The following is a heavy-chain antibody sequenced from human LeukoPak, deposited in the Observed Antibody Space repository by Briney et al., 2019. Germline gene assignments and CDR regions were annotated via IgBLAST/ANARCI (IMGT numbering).Heavy chain of an antibody. CDR1: GFTLKAYA. D-gene: IGHD2-21*02. CDR2: IMYDGSSK. J-gene: IGHJ4*02. Sequence: GGSLRLSCAASGFTLKAYAMLWLRQAPGKALEGVAFIMYDGSSKSIGDSVKGRFIISRDNPSNTLYLEMNSLRVEDTAVYYGAKGFRLNDFSFESWGQGTLVSVSS. V-gene: IGHV3-30*02. CDR3: AKGFRLNDFSFES.